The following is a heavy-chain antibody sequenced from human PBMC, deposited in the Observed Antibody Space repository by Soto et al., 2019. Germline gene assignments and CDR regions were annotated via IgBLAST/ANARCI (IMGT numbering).Heavy chain of an antibody. CDR2: INLNSGDT. J-gene: IGHJ5*02. V-gene: IGHV1-2*02. Sequence: QVQLVQSGAEVKKPGASVKVSCKTSGDTFSDSSMHWVRQAPGQGLEWMGWINLNSGDTNYAQKFQGRVTLTRDTSIITAYLELSSLKSDDTAVYYCARDLGGYDLYGPDTWGQGTLVTVSS. D-gene: IGHD5-12*01. CDR3: ARDLGGYDLYGPDT. CDR1: GDTFSDSS.